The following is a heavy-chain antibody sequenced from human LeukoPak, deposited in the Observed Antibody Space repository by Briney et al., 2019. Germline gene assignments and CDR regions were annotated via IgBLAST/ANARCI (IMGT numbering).Heavy chain of an antibody. D-gene: IGHD6-6*01. V-gene: IGHV3-23*01. CDR3: AKGGASSPYTYIDV. CDR2: IGDSGGSI. CDR1: GFTFSNHA. J-gene: IGHJ6*04. Sequence: GGSLGLSCAASGFTFSNHAMSWVRQAPGKGLEWVSVIGDSGGSIYYADSVKGRFTISRDNSKNTLYLQMNSLRADDTAVYHCAKGGASSPYTYIDVWGKGTTVIVSS.